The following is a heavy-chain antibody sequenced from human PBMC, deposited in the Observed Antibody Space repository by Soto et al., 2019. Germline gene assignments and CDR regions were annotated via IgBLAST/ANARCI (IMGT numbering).Heavy chain of an antibody. D-gene: IGHD6-13*01. CDR3: ARQQDRGIVATGFDY. Sequence: GASVQVSCQASGYTFTGYYMHWVRQPPGQGLEWMGWSNPHTGDTIYAQKFQGRVTMTRDTSISTADMELSRLQSADTAVYLRARQQDRGIVATGFDYWGQGSLVTVSS. J-gene: IGHJ4*02. CDR2: SNPHTGDT. CDR1: GYTFTGYY. V-gene: IGHV1-2*02.